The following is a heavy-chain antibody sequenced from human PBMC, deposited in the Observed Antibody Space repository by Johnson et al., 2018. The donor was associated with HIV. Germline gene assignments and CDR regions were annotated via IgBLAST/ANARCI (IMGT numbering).Heavy chain of an antibody. CDR2: IGTAGDT. CDR1: GFTFSCYD. V-gene: IGHV3-13*01. J-gene: IGHJ3*02. D-gene: IGHD2-8*02. Sequence: VQLVESGGGLVQPGGSLRLSCVTSGFTFSCYDVHWVRQATGKGLEWVSPIGTAGDTYYPGSVKGRFAISRENAKNSLYLQMNSLKTEDTAVYYCTTDIPVIVLGGPDIWGQGTMVTVSS. CDR3: TTDIPVIVLGGPDI.